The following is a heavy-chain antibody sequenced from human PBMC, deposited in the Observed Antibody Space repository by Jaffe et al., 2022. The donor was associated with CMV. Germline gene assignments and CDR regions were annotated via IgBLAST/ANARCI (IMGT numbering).Heavy chain of an antibody. CDR2: IDDSSSHT. Sequence: QVQLVESGGGLVKPGGSLRLSCAASGFTFSDHCMSWIRQAPGKGLEWISYIDDSSSHTQYADSVRGRFTMSRDNAKNSLYLQMNSLRAEDTAVYYCARDSDRQTYRFSFNWYFDLWGRGTLVTVSS. V-gene: IGHV3-11*06. J-gene: IGHJ2*01. CDR1: GFTFSDHC. D-gene: IGHD3-3*01. CDR3: ARDSDRQTYRFSFNWYFDL.